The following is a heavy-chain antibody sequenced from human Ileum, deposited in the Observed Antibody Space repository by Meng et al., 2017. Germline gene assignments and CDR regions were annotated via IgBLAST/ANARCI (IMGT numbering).Heavy chain of an antibody. CDR1: GFTFSSYE. Sequence: GESLKISCAASGFTFSSYEMNWVRQAPGKGLEWVSYISSSGSTIYYADSVKGRFTISRGNAKNSLYLQMNSLRAEDTAVYYCARAGGYCSGGSCYFQHWGQGTLVTVSS. V-gene: IGHV3-48*03. J-gene: IGHJ1*01. CDR3: ARAGGYCSGGSCYFQH. D-gene: IGHD2-15*01. CDR2: ISSSGSTI.